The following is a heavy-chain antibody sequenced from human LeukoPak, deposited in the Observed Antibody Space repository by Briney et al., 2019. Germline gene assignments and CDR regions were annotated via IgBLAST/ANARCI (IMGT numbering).Heavy chain of an antibody. J-gene: IGHJ4*02. Sequence: SETLSLTCAVYGGSFSGYYWSWIRQPPGKGLEWIGEINHSGSTNYNPSLKSRVTISVDTSKNQFSLKLSSVTAADTAVYYCARWGRYYYDSSGYLYYLDYWGQGTLVTVSS. V-gene: IGHV4-34*01. CDR1: GGSFSGYY. CDR3: ARWGRYYYDSSGYLYYLDY. D-gene: IGHD3-22*01. CDR2: INHSGST.